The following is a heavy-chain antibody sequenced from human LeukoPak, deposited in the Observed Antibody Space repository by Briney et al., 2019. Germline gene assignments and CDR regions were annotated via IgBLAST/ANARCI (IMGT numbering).Heavy chain of an antibody. V-gene: IGHV4-34*01. CDR2: INHRGST. CDR1: GGSFSGYY. CDR3: ARALIISTIFGVVPDWFDP. Sequence: PSETLSLTCAVYGGSFSGYYWSWIRQPPGKGLEGIGEINHRGSTNYNPSLKSRVTISVDTSKTQSPLKLSSVTAADTAVYYCARALIISTIFGVVPDWFDPWGQGTLVTVSS. J-gene: IGHJ5*02. D-gene: IGHD3-3*01.